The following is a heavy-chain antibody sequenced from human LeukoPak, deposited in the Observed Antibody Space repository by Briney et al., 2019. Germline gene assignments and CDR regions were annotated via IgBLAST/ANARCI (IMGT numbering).Heavy chain of an antibody. D-gene: IGHD3-22*01. J-gene: IGHJ4*02. CDR1: GYTFTSYG. CDR2: ISVYNGNT. V-gene: IGHV1-18*01. CDR3: ARDLGSGYSNYFDY. Sequence: GASVKVSCKASGYTFTSYGISWVRQAPGQGLEWMGWISVYNGNTNYAQKLQGRVTMTTDTSTSTAYMELRSLRSDDTAVYYCARDLGSGYSNYFDYWGQGTLVTVSS.